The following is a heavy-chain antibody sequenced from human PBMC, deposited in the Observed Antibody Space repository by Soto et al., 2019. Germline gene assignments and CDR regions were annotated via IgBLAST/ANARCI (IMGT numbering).Heavy chain of an antibody. CDR2: ISAYNGNT. CDR1: GYTFTSCG. CDR3: ASSHDPHYYYYYYMDV. J-gene: IGHJ6*03. V-gene: IGHV1-18*01. Sequence: ASVKVSCKASGYTFTSCGISWVRQAHGQGLEWMGWISAYNGNTNYAQKLQGRVTMTTDTSTSTAYMELRSLRSDDTAVYYCASSHDPHYYYYYYMDVWGKGTTVTVSS. D-gene: IGHD1-1*01.